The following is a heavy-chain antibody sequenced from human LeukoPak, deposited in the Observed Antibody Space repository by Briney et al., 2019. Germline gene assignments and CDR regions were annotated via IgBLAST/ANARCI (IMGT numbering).Heavy chain of an antibody. V-gene: IGHV4-59*12. CDR3: ARGRTTLPRSYYFDL. Sequence: SETLSLTCTVSGGSISSYYWSWIRQPPGKGLEWIGYIYYSGSTNYNPSLKSRVTMSVDPSKNQFSLNLISVTAADTAVYFCARGRTTLPRSYYFDLWGQGILVTVSS. CDR2: IYYSGST. D-gene: IGHD1-7*01. J-gene: IGHJ4*02. CDR1: GGSISSYY.